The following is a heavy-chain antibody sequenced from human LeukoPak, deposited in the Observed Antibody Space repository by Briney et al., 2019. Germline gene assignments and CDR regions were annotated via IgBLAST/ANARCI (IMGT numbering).Heavy chain of an antibody. Sequence: SETLSLTYTVSVGFISSYYWSWIRQPPGKGLEWIAYINYSGSTIYNPSLKSRVTISLDTSKNQFSLKLSSMTDADTAVYYCARRGAARRYDGMDVWGQGTTVTVSS. CDR2: INYSGST. CDR3: ARRGAARRYDGMDV. CDR1: VGFISSYY. J-gene: IGHJ6*02. D-gene: IGHD6-6*01. V-gene: IGHV4-59*08.